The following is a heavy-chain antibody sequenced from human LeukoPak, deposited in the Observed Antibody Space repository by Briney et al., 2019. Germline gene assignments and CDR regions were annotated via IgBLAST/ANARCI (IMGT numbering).Heavy chain of an antibody. D-gene: IGHD6-13*01. CDR2: IDYSGRT. Sequence: SETLTLTCTVSGDSVSSDNSYWSWLRQPPGQGLVWIGYIDYSGRTDYNPSLERRVSISLGTTKNQLSLNLNSVTAADTAVYYCVRGYRNNWRFDYWGQGTLVTVSS. J-gene: IGHJ4*02. CDR1: GDSVSSDNSY. CDR3: VRGYRNNWRFDY. V-gene: IGHV4-61*01.